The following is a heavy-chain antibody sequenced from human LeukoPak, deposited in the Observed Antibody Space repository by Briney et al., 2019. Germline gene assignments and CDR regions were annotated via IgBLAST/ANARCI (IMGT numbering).Heavy chain of an antibody. J-gene: IGHJ4*02. CDR1: GFTFSSYS. V-gene: IGHV3-23*01. CDR2: ISGSGGST. CDR3: AKDNVLLWFGELSFFDY. D-gene: IGHD3-10*01. Sequence: GGSLRLSCAASGFTFSSYSLDWVRQAPGKGLEWVSAISGSGGSTYYADSVKGRFTISRDNSKNTLYLQMNSLRAEDTAVYYCAKDNVLLWFGELSFFDYWGQGTLVTVSS.